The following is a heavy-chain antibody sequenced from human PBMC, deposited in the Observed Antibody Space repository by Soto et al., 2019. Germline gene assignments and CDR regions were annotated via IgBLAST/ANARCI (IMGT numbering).Heavy chain of an antibody. D-gene: IGHD2-21*02. J-gene: IGHJ4*02. CDR2: ISSSGDDI. CDR1: GFSFSDYS. CDR3: ARLPKGSLVTA. V-gene: IGHV3-21*01. Sequence: VQLLESGGGLVNPGAYLRRSCETSGFSFSDYSMNWVRQAPGKGLQWVSYISSSGDDIHYADSVKGRFTVSRDNAKNALFLQMNSLRDDDSAIYYCARLPKGSLVTAWGQGTLVTVSS.